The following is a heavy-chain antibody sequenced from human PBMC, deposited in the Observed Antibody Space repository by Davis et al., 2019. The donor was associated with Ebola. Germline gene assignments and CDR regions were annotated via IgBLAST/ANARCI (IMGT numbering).Heavy chain of an antibody. J-gene: IGHJ4*02. D-gene: IGHD4-23*01. CDR3: AKDRFKHDYGGNSLGY. V-gene: IGHV3-23*01. CDR2: ISGSGGST. CDR1: GFTFSSYA. Sequence: PGGSLRLSCAASGFTFSSYAMSWVRQAPGKGLEWVSAISGSGGSTYYADSVKGRFTISRDNSKNTLYLQMNSLRAEDTAVYYGAKDRFKHDYGGNSLGYWGQGTLVTVSS.